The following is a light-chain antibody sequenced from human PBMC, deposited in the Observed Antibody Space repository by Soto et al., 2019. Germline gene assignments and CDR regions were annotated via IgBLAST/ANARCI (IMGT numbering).Light chain of an antibody. V-gene: IGLV2-14*03. J-gene: IGLJ2*01. CDR2: DVS. Sequence: QSVLTQPASVSGSPGQSITISCTGTSSDVGAYNYVSWYQQHPGKAAKLMIYDVSNRPSGVSNRFSGSKSGNTASLTISGLQAEDEADYYCSSYTSSRTSVGFGGGTKLTVL. CDR3: SSYTSSRTSVG. CDR1: SSDVGAYNY.